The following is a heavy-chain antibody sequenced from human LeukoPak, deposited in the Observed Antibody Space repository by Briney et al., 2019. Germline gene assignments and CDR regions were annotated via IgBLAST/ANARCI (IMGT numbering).Heavy chain of an antibody. D-gene: IGHD5-24*01. CDR1: GFTFSNAW. Sequence: GGSLRLSCAASGFTFSNAWMSWVRQAPGKGLEWVANIKQDGSKKSYVDSVKGRFTISRDNAKNSLYLQMNSLRAEDTAIYYCTRVGYIDEGIDYWGQGTLVTVSS. J-gene: IGHJ4*02. CDR2: IKQDGSKK. V-gene: IGHV3-7*04. CDR3: TRVGYIDEGIDY.